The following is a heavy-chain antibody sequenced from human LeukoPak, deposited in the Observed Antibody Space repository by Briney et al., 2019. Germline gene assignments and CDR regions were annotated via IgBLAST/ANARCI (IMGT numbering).Heavy chain of an antibody. CDR3: ARVADDSSGYHFDY. V-gene: IGHV1-69*13. CDR1: GGTFSSYA. CDR2: SIPIFGTA. Sequence: ASGKVSCKASGGTFSSYAISWVRQATGQWLEWMGGSIPIFGTANYAQRFQGRVTITADESTSTAYMELSSLRSEDTAVYYCARVADDSSGYHFDYWGQGTLVTVSS. J-gene: IGHJ4*02. D-gene: IGHD3-22*01.